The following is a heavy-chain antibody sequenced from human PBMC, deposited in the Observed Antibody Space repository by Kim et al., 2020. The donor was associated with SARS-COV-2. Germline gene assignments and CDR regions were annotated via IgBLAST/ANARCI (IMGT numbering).Heavy chain of an antibody. V-gene: IGHV3-30*07. J-gene: IGHJ5*02. D-gene: IGHD3-10*01. Sequence: AASVKGRFTISRDNSKNTLYLQMNSLRAEDTAVYYCARGGSGSSNNWFDPWGQGTLVTVSS. CDR3: ARGGSGSSNNWFDP.